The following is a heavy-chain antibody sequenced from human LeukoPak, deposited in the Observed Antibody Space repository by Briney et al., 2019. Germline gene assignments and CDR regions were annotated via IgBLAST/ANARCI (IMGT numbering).Heavy chain of an antibody. CDR1: GYTFTGYY. CDR3: ARETTVVPAAKVFDY. Sequence: ASLDVSCKASGYTFTGYYMHGLRQPPGQGREGMGWINAKRGGTNYAQKFQGRVTMTRDTSISTAYMELSTLRSDATAVYSCARETTVVPAAKVFDYWGQGTLVTVSS. D-gene: IGHD2-2*01. CDR2: INAKRGGT. J-gene: IGHJ4*02. V-gene: IGHV1-2*02.